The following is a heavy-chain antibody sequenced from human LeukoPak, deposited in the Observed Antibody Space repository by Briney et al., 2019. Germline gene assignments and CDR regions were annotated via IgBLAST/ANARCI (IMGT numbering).Heavy chain of an antibody. CDR3: ARRGDSKTFDI. D-gene: IGHD3-22*01. CDR1: GFTFSSYG. V-gene: IGHV3-48*04. Sequence: QPGGSLRLSCAASGFTFSSYGMNWVRQAPGKGLEWVSYISSSGSTIYYADSVKGRFTISRDNAKNSLYLQMNSLRAEDTAVYYCARRGDSKTFDIWGQGTMVTVSS. J-gene: IGHJ3*02. CDR2: ISSSGSTI.